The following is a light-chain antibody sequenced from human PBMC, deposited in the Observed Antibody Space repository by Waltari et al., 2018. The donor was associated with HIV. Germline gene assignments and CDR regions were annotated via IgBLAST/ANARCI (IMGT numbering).Light chain of an antibody. V-gene: IGLV1-47*01. CDR1: ISNIGRNH. CDR2: RNY. Sequence: QSVLSRPPSASGTPGQRVTCSCSACISNIGRNHLYWYQQFPGTAPKLLIYRNYQRPSGVPDRFSGSKSGTAASLAISGLRSEDEADYYCAVWDVSLNGRVFGGGTKLTVL. J-gene: IGLJ3*02. CDR3: AVWDVSLNGRV.